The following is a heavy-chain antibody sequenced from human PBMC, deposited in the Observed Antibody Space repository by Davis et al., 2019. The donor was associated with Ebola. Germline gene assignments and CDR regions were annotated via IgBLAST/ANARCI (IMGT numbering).Heavy chain of an antibody. J-gene: IGHJ6*04. CDR2: IYYSGST. V-gene: IGHV4-61*08. CDR1: GGSVSSGGYY. CDR3: ARWVFYGMDV. Sequence: MPSETLSLTCTVPGGSVSSGGYYWNWIRQPPGKGLEWIGYIYYSGSTDYSPSLRGRVTISLDTSKNQFSLRLSSVTAADTAVYYCARWVFYGMDVWGNGTTVTVSS.